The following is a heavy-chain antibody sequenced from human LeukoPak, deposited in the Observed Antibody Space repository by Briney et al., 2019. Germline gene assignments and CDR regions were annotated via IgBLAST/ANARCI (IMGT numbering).Heavy chain of an antibody. V-gene: IGHV3-33*01. D-gene: IGHD4-17*01. CDR3: ARNQDYGVYNSVGAFDI. CDR1: GFTFSSYG. J-gene: IGHJ3*02. Sequence: GGSLRLSCAASGFTFSSYGMHWVRQAPGKGLEWVAFIWYDGSNKYYADSVKGRFTISRDNSKNTLYLQMNSLRAEDTAVYYCARNQDYGVYNSVGAFDIWGQGTMVTVSS. CDR2: IWYDGSNK.